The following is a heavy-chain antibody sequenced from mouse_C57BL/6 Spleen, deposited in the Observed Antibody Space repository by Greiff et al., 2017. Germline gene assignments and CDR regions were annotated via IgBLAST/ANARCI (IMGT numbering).Heavy chain of an antibody. CDR2: ISSGSSTI. J-gene: IGHJ3*01. D-gene: IGHD2-3*01. CDR1: GFTFSDYG. Sequence: EVHLVESGGGLVKPGGSLKLSCAASGFTFSDYGMHWVRQAPEKGLEWVAYISSGSSTIYYADTVKGRFTISRDNAKNTLFLQMTSLRSEDTAMYYCARPGGYFWFAYWGQGTLVTVSA. CDR3: ARPGGYFWFAY. V-gene: IGHV5-17*01.